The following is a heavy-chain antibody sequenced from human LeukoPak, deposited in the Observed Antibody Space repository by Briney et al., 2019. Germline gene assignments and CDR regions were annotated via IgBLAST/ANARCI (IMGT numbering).Heavy chain of an antibody. V-gene: IGHV1-46*03. CDR3: AREGLAIAAAGPYFDY. CDR1: GYTFTSYY. J-gene: IGHJ4*02. Sequence: ASVKVSCKASGYTFTSYYMHWVRQAPGQGLEWMGIINPSGGSTSYAQKFQGRVTMTRDTSTSTVYVELSSLRSEDTAVYYCAREGLAIAAAGPYFDYWGQGTLVTVSS. D-gene: IGHD6-13*01. CDR2: INPSGGST.